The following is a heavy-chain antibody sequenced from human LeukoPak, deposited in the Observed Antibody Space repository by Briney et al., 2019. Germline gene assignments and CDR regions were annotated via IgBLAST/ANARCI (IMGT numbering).Heavy chain of an antibody. Sequence: SQTLSLTFAISGDSVSSNSAAWTWIRQSPSRGLEWLGRTYYRSKWYNDYAVSVKGRITISPDTSKNQFSLQLNSVTPEDTATYYCTTGSYAMAVWGQGTTVTVSS. CDR2: TYYRSKWYN. D-gene: IGHD3-10*01. V-gene: IGHV6-1*01. J-gene: IGHJ6*02. CDR3: TTGSYAMAV. CDR1: GDSVSSNSAA.